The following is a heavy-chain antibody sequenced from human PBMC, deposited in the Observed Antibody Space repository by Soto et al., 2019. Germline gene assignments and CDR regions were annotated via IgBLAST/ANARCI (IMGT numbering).Heavy chain of an antibody. CDR2: IIPIFGTA. V-gene: IGHV1-69*05. Sequence: QVQLVQSGAEVKKPGSSVKVSCKASGGTFSSYAISWVRQAPGQGLEWMGGIIPIFGTANYAQKFQGRVTXAXTXSXXTAHMESSSLGSADTAVYYCARHVPAAGYYYGMDVWGQGAKVTVSS. CDR1: GGTFSSYA. D-gene: IGHD6-13*01. CDR3: ARHVPAAGYYYGMDV. J-gene: IGHJ6*02.